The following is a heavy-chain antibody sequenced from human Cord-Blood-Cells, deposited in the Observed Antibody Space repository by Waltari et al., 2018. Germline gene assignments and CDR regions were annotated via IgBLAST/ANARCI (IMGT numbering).Heavy chain of an antibody. J-gene: IGHJ3*02. CDR3: ARHQGGYDDAFDI. V-gene: IGHV4-39*07. CDR1: GGSISSSSYY. CDR2: IYYSGST. Sequence: QLQLQESGPGLVKPSETLSLTCTVSGGSISSSSYYWGWIRQPPGKGLEWIGSIYYSGSTYYNPSLKSRVTISVDTSKNQFSLKLSSVTAADTAVYYWARHQGGYDDAFDIWGQGTMVTVSS. D-gene: IGHD5-12*01.